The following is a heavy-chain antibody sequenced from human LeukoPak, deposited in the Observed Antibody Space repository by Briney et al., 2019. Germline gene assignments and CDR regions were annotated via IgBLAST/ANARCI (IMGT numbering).Heavy chain of an antibody. CDR1: GGSISSSSYY. Sequence: SETLSLTCTVSGGSISSSSYYWGWIRQPPGKGLEWIGSIYYSGSTYYNPSLKSRVTISVDTSKNQFSLKLSSVTAADTAVYYCARGRRGSASPDYYDSSGYYEHVDYWGQGTLVTVSS. J-gene: IGHJ4*02. CDR3: ARGRRGSASPDYYDSSGYYEHVDY. D-gene: IGHD3-22*01. CDR2: IYYSGST. V-gene: IGHV4-39*01.